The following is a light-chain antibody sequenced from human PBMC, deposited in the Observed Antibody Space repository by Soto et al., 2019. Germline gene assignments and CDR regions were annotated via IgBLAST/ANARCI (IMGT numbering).Light chain of an antibody. CDR1: ESIRSN. J-gene: IGKJ2*01. CDR3: QQYHSWPLFT. CDR2: GAS. V-gene: IGKV3D-15*03. Sequence: EILMTQPPGTLSVSPGERVTLSCRASESIRSNLAWYHQKPGQPPRLLLYGASIRATNVPARVSGSGSGTEFNLTLSIMQSEAFGIYFCQQYHSWPLFTFGQGTELKIK.